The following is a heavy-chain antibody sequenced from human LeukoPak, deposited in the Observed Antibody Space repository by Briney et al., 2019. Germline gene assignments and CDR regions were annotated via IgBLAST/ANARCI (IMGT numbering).Heavy chain of an antibody. Sequence: GGSLRLSCAASGFTFSPYSINWIRQAPGKGLEWVSAISGSGGSTYYADSVKGRFIISRDNSKNTLYLQMNSLRAEDTAVYYCANDGAYYDSSTDAFDIWGQGTMVTVSS. J-gene: IGHJ3*02. CDR2: ISGSGGST. D-gene: IGHD3-22*01. V-gene: IGHV3-23*01. CDR1: GFTFSPYS. CDR3: ANDGAYYDSSTDAFDI.